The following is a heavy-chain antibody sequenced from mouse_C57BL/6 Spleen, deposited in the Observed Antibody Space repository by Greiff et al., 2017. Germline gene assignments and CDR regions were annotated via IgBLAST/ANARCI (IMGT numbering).Heavy chain of an antibody. CDR1: GYSFTGYY. Sequence: VQLKQSGPELVKPGASVKISCKASGYSFTGYYMHWVKQSSEKSLEWIGEINPSTGGTSYNQKFKGKATLTVDKSSSTAYMQLKSLTSEDSAVYYCARSGVTTDYFDYWGQGTTLTVSS. CDR2: INPSTGGT. D-gene: IGHD1-1*01. J-gene: IGHJ2*01. V-gene: IGHV1-43*01. CDR3: ARSGVTTDYFDY.